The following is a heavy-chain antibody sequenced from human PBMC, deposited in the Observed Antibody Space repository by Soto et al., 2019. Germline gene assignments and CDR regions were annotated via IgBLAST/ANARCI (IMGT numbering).Heavy chain of an antibody. CDR3: ARRTGTTNAFDI. CDR1: XYSFTSYX. D-gene: IGHD1-1*01. Sequence: GEXXXXXXKXXXYSFTSYXXXXXXXLPGKGLEWMGIIYPGDSDTRYSPSFQGQVTISADKSISTAYLQWSSLKASDTAMYYCARRTGTTNAFDIWGQGTMVTVSS. V-gene: IGHV5-51*01. J-gene: IGHJ3*02. CDR2: IYPGDSDT.